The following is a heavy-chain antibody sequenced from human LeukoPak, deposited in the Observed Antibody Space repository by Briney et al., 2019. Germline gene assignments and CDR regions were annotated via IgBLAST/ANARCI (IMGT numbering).Heavy chain of an antibody. V-gene: IGHV4-38-2*02. D-gene: IGHD3-22*01. Sequence: SETLSLTCTVSGYSISSGYYWGWIRPPPGKGLEWIGSIYHSGSTYYNPSLKSRVTISVDTSKNQFSLKLSSVTAADTAVYYCASPYGSGYYFDYWGQGTLVTVSS. CDR2: IYHSGST. J-gene: IGHJ4*02. CDR1: GYSISSGYY. CDR3: ASPYGSGYYFDY.